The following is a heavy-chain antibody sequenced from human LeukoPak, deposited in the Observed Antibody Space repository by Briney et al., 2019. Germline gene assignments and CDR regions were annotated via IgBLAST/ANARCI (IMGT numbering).Heavy chain of an antibody. J-gene: IGHJ4*02. CDR1: GGSISSYY. V-gene: IGHV4-59*01. CDR2: IFYSGST. Sequence: PSETLSLTCSVSGGSISSYYWSWIRQPPGKGPEWIGYIFYSGSTNYNPSLQSRVTISIDTSKNQFSLKLSSVTAADTAVYYCARRAYSRAYYYFDYWGQGTLVTVSS. D-gene: IGHD3-22*01. CDR3: ARRAYSRAYYYFDY.